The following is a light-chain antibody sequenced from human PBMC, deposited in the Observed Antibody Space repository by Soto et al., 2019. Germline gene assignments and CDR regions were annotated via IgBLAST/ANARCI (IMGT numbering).Light chain of an antibody. Sequence: QSALTQPPSASGSPGQSVPISCTGTKNDVGFYDFVSWYQHHPGKAPRLIIYEVVQRPSGGPDRFSGSKSGNTASLTVSGLQAADEADYFCKSYAGSNTYVFGSGTKVTV. V-gene: IGLV2-8*01. CDR1: KNDVGFYDF. CDR3: KSYAGSNTYV. CDR2: EVV. J-gene: IGLJ1*01.